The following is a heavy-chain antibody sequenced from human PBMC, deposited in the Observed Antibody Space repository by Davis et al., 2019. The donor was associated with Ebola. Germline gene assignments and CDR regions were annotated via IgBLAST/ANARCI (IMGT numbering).Heavy chain of an antibody. CDR3: ARARGFSSTWYGGDY. D-gene: IGHD6-13*01. V-gene: IGHV1-69*05. Sequence: AASVKVSCKASGGTFSIFGINWVRQAPGQGLEWMGGIIPIFGTANYAQKFQGRVTMTRDTSTSTVYMELSSLRSEDTAVYYCARARGFSSTWYGGDYWGQGTLVTVSS. CDR2: IIPIFGTA. CDR1: GGTFSIFG. J-gene: IGHJ4*02.